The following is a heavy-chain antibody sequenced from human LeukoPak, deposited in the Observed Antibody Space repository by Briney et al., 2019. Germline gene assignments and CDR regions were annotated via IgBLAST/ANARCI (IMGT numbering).Heavy chain of an antibody. V-gene: IGHV4-59*12. CDR3: ARPSGGTPFKRFDY. J-gene: IGHJ4*02. D-gene: IGHD1-14*01. Sequence: SESLSLTCTVSGGSISSYYWSWIRQPPGKGLEWIGYIYYSGSTNYNPSLKGRVTISLDTSKNQFSLKLTSVTAADTAVYYCARPSGGTPFKRFDYWGEGTLVTVSS. CDR1: GGSISSYY. CDR2: IYYSGST.